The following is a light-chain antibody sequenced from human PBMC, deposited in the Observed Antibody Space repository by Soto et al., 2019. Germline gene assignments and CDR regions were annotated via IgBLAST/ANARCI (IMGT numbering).Light chain of an antibody. J-gene: IGKJ1*01. Sequence: ALQMPQSPSSLSASVGDRVTITCRASQDIRTELGWYQQKPGKAPKLLIYGATTLQSGVPSRFSGSGSGTDFTLPISGLQPEDFATYYCLQDYNYPRTFGQGTKVEVK. V-gene: IGKV1-6*01. CDR1: QDIRTE. CDR2: GAT. CDR3: LQDYNYPRT.